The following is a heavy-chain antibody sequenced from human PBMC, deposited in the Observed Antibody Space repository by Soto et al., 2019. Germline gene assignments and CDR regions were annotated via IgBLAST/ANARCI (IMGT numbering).Heavy chain of an antibody. V-gene: IGHV4-34*01. D-gene: IGHD2-15*01. Sequence: PSETLSLTCAVYGGSFSGYYWSWIRQPPGKGLEWIGEINHSGSTNYNPSLKSRVTISVDTSKNQFSLKLSSVTAADTAVYYCARVVVGVVAARSEYRKNNWFDPWGQGTLVTVSS. CDR1: GGSFSGYY. J-gene: IGHJ5*02. CDR2: INHSGST. CDR3: ARVVVGVVAARSEYRKNNWFDP.